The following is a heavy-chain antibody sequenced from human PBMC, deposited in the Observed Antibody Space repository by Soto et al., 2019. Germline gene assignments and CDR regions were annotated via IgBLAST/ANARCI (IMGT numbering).Heavy chain of an antibody. CDR2: VIPILNMA. J-gene: IGHJ5*02. D-gene: IGHD2-2*01. CDR1: GGTFSSYS. V-gene: IGHV1-69*02. CDR3: ARGGAVEVPGALDRHNWFDP. Sequence: QVQLVQSGAEVKKPGSSVKVSCEASGGTFSSYSFSWVRQAPGQGLEWMGRVIPILNMANYGKRFQGRVTITAEKSTSKVYMEMSRVRSDDTAVYYCARGGAVEVPGALDRHNWFDPWGQGTLLTVSS.